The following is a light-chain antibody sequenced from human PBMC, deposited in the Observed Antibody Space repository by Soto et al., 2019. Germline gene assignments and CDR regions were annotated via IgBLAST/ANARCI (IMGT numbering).Light chain of an antibody. J-gene: IGKJ3*01. CDR1: QSIRSW. CDR2: DAS. V-gene: IGKV1-5*01. CDR3: HHHNEYSST. Sequence: DIQMTQSPSTLSASVGDRITITCRASQSIRSWLAWYQQKPEKAPTLLIYDASILASGVPSRFSGSGSGTEFTLTISSLHPDDFATYYCHHHNEYSSTFGPGTKVDIK.